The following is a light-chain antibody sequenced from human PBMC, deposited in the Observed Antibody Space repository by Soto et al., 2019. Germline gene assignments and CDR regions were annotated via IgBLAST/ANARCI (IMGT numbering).Light chain of an antibody. CDR2: AAS. CDR1: QTILNY. CDR3: QQTHSTPFA. J-gene: IGKJ3*01. Sequence: IQMTQSPSSLSASVGDRVTITCRASQTILNYLSWYQQKPGKAPKLLIFAASSLQSGVPSRFSGSGSGTDFTLTVNGLQPEDFATYYCQQTHSTPFAFGPGTKVDIK. V-gene: IGKV1-39*01.